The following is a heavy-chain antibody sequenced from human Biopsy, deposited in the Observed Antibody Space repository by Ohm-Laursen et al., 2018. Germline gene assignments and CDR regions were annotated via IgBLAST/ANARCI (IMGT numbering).Heavy chain of an antibody. V-gene: IGHV3-11*01. CDR3: ARDTRWSPYHMDV. CDR1: GFTFSDYF. D-gene: IGHD4-23*01. Sequence: SLRLSCSASGFTFSDYFMSWVRQAPGKGLEWISYISSGATNTNYADSVKGRFTISRDNAKNSLHLQMNSLRPEDTAVYYCARDTRWSPYHMDVWGQGTTVTVSS. CDR2: ISSGATNT. J-gene: IGHJ6*02.